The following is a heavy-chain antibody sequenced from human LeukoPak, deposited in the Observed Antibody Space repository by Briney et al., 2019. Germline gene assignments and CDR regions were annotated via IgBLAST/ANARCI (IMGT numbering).Heavy chain of an antibody. CDR3: TTLGYHLDS. CDR2: FAGSDTTT. J-gene: IGHJ4*02. CDR1: GFTFSSYA. D-gene: IGHD3-22*01. V-gene: IGHV3-48*03. Sequence: GGSLRLSCAASGFTFSSYAMNWVRQAPGKGLEWVAYFAGSDTTTYYADSVKGRFTISRDNARNSLYLQMNSLRAEDTALYYCTTLGYHLDSWGQGTLVTASS.